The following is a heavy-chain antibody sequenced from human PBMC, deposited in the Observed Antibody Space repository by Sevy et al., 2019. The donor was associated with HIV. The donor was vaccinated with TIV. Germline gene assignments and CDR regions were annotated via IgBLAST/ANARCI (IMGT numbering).Heavy chain of an antibody. D-gene: IGHD3-9*01. CDR1: GGTFSSYA. CDR2: IIPIFGTA. J-gene: IGHJ6*03. Sequence: ASLKVSCKASGGTFSSYAISWVRQAPGQGLEWMGRIIPIFGTANYAQKFQGRVTITADESTSTAYMELSSLRSEDTAVYYCARGSRDYDILTGYYYYYYMDVWGKGTTVTVSS. CDR3: ARGSRDYDILTGYYYYYYMDV. V-gene: IGHV1-69*13.